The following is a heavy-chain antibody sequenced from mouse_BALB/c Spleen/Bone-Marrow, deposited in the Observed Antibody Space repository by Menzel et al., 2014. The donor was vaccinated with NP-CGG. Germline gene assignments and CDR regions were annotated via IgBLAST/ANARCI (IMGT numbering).Heavy chain of an antibody. Sequence: EVQLQQSGAELVKPGASVKLSCTASGFNIKDTYMHWVKQRPEQGLEWIGRIDPANGNTKYDPKFQGKATITADTSSDTAYLQLSSLTSEDTAVYYCARNYGYGKSFDYWGQGTLVTVSA. CDR1: GFNIKDTY. CDR3: ARNYGYGKSFDY. CDR2: IDPANGNT. V-gene: IGHV14-3*02. D-gene: IGHD2-2*01. J-gene: IGHJ3*01.